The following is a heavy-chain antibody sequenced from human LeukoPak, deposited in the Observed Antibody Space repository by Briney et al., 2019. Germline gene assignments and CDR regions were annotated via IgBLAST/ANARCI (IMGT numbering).Heavy chain of an antibody. CDR3: AGLVGRYSSGLYYYYFDY. CDR2: MYLSGAT. V-gene: IGHV4-4*02. Sequence: SETLSLTCTVSGDSINSLDLWSWVRQPPGEGLEWIGEMYLSGATHSNPSVKSRVTISIDKSRNQFFLNLSSVTAADTAVYYCAGLVGRYSSGLYYYYFDYWGQGTLVTVSS. CDR1: GDSINSLDL. D-gene: IGHD3-22*01. J-gene: IGHJ4*02.